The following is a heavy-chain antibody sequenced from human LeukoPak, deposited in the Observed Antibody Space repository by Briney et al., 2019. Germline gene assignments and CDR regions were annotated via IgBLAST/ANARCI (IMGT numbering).Heavy chain of an antibody. CDR2: VNSDGSTR. CDR1: GFTFGSYW. V-gene: IGHV3-74*01. J-gene: IGHJ2*01. D-gene: IGHD7-27*01. Sequence: GGSLRLSCAASGFTFGSYWMHWVRQAPGKGLVWVSRVNSDGSTRSYADSVKGRFTISRDNAKNTLYLQMNSLRAEDTAVYYCARAGDWYFDLWGRGTLVTVSS. CDR3: ARAGDWYFDL.